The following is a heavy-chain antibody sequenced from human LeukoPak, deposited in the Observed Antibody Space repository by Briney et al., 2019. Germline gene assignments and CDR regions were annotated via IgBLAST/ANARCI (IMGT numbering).Heavy chain of an antibody. CDR2: INPSGGST. Sequence: ASVKVSCKASGYSFTSYYMHWVRQAPGQGLEWMGIINPSGGSTSYAQKFQGRVTMTRDTSTSTVYMELSSLRSEDTAVYYCARDVINGARFDPWGQGTLVTVSS. J-gene: IGHJ5*02. V-gene: IGHV1-46*01. CDR3: ARDVINGARFDP. D-gene: IGHD2-21*01. CDR1: GYSFTSYY.